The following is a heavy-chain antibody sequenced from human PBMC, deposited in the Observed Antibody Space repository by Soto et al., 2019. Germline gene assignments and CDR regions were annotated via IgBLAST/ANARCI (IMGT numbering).Heavy chain of an antibody. V-gene: IGHV1-18*01. CDR2: ISAYNGNT. CDR3: ARDGIAMITFGGVIGGFDP. CDR1: GYTFTSYG. D-gene: IGHD3-16*02. J-gene: IGHJ5*02. Sequence: ASVKVSCKASGYTFTSYGISWVRQAPGQGLEWMGWISAYNGNTNYAQKLQGRVTMTTDTSTSTAYMELRSLRSDDTAVYYCARDGIAMITFGGVIGGFDPWGQGTLVTVSS.